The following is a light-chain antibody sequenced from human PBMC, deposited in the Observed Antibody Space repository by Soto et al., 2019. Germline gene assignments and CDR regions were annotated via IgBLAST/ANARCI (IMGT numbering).Light chain of an antibody. J-gene: IGKJ4*01. V-gene: IGKV4-1*01. Sequence: DIVMTQSPVSLAVSLGERATINCKSSQSVLYSSNNKNYLAWYQQKPGQPPQLLIYWAATRESGVTDRFSGSGSGTDFTLPISNLQAEDVAVYYCQQYYTAPLTFGGGTKVEIK. CDR2: WAA. CDR1: QSVLYSSNNKNY. CDR3: QQYYTAPLT.